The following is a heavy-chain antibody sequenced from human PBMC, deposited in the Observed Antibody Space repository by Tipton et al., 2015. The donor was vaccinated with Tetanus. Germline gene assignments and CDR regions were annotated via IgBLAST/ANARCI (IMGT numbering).Heavy chain of an antibody. V-gene: IGHV1-18*04. J-gene: IGHJ3*02. Sequence: QLVQSGAEVKKPGASVKVSCKASGYTFTSYGISWVRQAPGQGPERMGWISAYNGNTNYAQKLQGRVTMTTDTSTSTAYMGLRSLRSDDTAVYYCARDHAEQWLVRAFDIWGQGTMVTVSS. CDR2: ISAYNGNT. CDR1: GYTFTSYG. CDR3: ARDHAEQWLVRAFDI. D-gene: IGHD6-19*01.